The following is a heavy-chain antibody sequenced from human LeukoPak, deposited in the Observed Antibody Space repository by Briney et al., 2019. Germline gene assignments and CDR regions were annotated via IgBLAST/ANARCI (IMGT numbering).Heavy chain of an antibody. J-gene: IGHJ4*02. D-gene: IGHD1-26*01. Sequence: GGSLRLSCVASGFTLQEYVMNWVRQAPEEGLECLATIYGSGVSISYADSVKGRFTISRYNSNNTLYLPINSLKVEDTDMYFCAKDLGWELPAEAYWGQGILVTVSS. CDR1: GFTLQEYV. V-gene: IGHV3-23*01. CDR2: IYGSGVSI. CDR3: AKDLGWELPAEAY.